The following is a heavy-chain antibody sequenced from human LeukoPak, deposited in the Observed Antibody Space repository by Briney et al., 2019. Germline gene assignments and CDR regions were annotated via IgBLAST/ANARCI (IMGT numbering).Heavy chain of an antibody. V-gene: IGHV4-61*02. CDR2: IYTSGST. J-gene: IGHJ4*02. CDR1: GSSISSGSYY. Sequence: PSETLSLTCTVSGSSISSGSYYWSWIRQPAGKGLEWIGRIYTSGSTNYNPSLKSRVTISVDTSKNQFSLKLSSVTAADTAVYYCARGVVPAAIGPYFDYWGQGTLVTVSS. CDR3: ARGVVPAAIGPYFDY. D-gene: IGHD2-2*02.